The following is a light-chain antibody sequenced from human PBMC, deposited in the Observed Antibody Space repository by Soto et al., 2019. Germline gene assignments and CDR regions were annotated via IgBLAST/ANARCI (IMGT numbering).Light chain of an antibody. V-gene: IGLV2-8*01. CDR3: STNAGSNIFIYV. Sequence: VLTQPPSASGSPGQSVTISCTGTSSDVGGYNYVSWYQQHPGKAPKLMIYEVSKRPSGVPDRFSGSKSGNTAYLTVSGRKAEDEANNYCSTNAGSNIFIYVFETGTKVTV. CDR2: EVS. J-gene: IGLJ1*01. CDR1: SSDVGGYNY.